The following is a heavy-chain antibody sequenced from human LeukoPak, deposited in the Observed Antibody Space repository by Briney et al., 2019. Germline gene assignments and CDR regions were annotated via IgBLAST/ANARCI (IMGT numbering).Heavy chain of an antibody. CDR1: GVTFSSYS. CDR3: ARDPPYSGSYYQIDY. Sequence: GGSLRLCCAASGVTFSSYSMNWVRQAPGQGLEWVSSISSSSSYIYYADSVKGRFTISRDNAKNSLYLQMNSLRAEDTAVYYCARDPPYSGSYYQIDYWGQGTLVTVSS. CDR2: ISSSSSYI. J-gene: IGHJ4*02. D-gene: IGHD1-26*01. V-gene: IGHV3-21*01.